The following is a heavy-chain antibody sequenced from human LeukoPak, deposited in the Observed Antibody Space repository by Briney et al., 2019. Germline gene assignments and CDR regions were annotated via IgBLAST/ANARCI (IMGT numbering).Heavy chain of an antibody. CDR3: AKTGYSSGWYRIWDY. J-gene: IGHJ4*02. CDR1: GFTFSSFE. Sequence: GGSLRLSCAASGFTFSSFEMSWVRQAPGKGLEWVSAISGSGGSAYYADSVKGRFTISRDNSRNSLSLQMNSLRAEDTALYYCAKTGYSSGWYRIWDYWGQGTLVAVSS. CDR2: ISGSGGSA. V-gene: IGHV3-23*01. D-gene: IGHD6-19*01.